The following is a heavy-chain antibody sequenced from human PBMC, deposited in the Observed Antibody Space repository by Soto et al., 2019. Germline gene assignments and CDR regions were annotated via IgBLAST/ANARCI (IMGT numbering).Heavy chain of an antibody. V-gene: IGHV4-31*03. D-gene: IGHD2-2*01. CDR3: ARDQLLSHWFDP. CDR2: IYYSGST. Sequence: TLSLTCTVSGGSISSGGYYWSWIRQHPGKGLEWIGYIYYSGSTYYNPSLKSRVTISVDTSKNQFSLNLSSVTAADTAVYYCARDQLLSHWFDPWGQGTLVTVSS. CDR1: GGSISSGGYY. J-gene: IGHJ5*02.